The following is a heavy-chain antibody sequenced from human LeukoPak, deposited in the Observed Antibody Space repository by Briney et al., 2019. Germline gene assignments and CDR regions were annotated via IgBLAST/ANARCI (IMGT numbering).Heavy chain of an antibody. D-gene: IGHD6-13*01. J-gene: IGHJ4*02. CDR2: ISGSGGST. CDR3: AKDDGSSWYGEYCK. V-gene: IGHV3-23*01. Sequence: GGSLRLSCAASGFTFSSYAMSWVRQAPGKGLEWVSAISGSGGSTYYADSVKGRFTISRDNSKNTLYLQMNSLRAEDTAVYYCAKDDGSSWYGEYCKWGQGTLVTVSS. CDR1: GFTFSSYA.